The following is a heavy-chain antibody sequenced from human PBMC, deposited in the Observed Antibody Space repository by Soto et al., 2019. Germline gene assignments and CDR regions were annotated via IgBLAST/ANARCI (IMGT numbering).Heavy chain of an antibody. CDR2: IYWDDDR. CDR1: GFSLTTTGVG. V-gene: IGHV2-5*02. J-gene: IGHJ4*02. Sequence: QITLKESGPTLVKPTQTLTLTCTFSGFSLTTTGVGVGWVRQPPGKALEWLALIYWDDDRRLSPSLKNRLTITRDTSKDQVVLTLTNMDPVDTATYYCVHRFYDLSGPFLFDYWGQGARVTVSS. CDR3: VHRFYDLSGPFLFDY. D-gene: IGHD3-22*01.